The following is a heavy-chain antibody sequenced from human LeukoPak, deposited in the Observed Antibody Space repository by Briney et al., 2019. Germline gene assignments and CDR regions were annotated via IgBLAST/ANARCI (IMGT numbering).Heavy chain of an antibody. CDR1: GFIFSTYA. CDR2: ISSNGGST. CDR3: ARVGVKYYYYGMDV. Sequence: GGSLRLSCAASGFIFSTYAMHWVRQAPGKGLEYVSAISSNGGSTYYANSVRGRFIISRDNSKNTLYLQMNSLRAEDTAVYYCARVGVKYYYYGMDVWGQGTTVTVSS. J-gene: IGHJ6*02. V-gene: IGHV3-64*01.